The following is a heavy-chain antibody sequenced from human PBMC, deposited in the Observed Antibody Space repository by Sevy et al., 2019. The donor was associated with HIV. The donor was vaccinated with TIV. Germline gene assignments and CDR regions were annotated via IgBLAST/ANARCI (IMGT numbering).Heavy chain of an antibody. CDR2: ISHSTNTR. V-gene: IGHV3-48*01. CDR3: ARESYFYDTTTFPENDY. J-gene: IGHJ4*02. CDR1: GFTFSSFG. D-gene: IGHD3-22*01. Sequence: GGSLRLSCAASGFTFSSFGMNWVRQAPGKGLEWISYISHSTNTRLYPASVTGRFSISRENARNSLYLQMNGLRAEDTAVYYCARESYFYDTTTFPENDYWGRGTLVTVSS.